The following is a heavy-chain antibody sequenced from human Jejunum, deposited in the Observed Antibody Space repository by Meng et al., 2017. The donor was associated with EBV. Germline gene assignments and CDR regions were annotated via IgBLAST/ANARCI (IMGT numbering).Heavy chain of an antibody. D-gene: IGHD1-26*01. CDR3: AGGKYVAWEVLYA. J-gene: IGHJ5*02. CDR2: INHSGRT. Sequence: QVQLQQWGAGLFKPWVTLSLTCGVYGGSFGNFYWSWIRQPPGKGLEWIGEINHSGRTNYDPSLKSRVSISLDTSKNQFSLKLNSVTAADTAVYYCAGGKYVAWEVLYAWGQGTLVTVSS. V-gene: IGHV4-34*01. CDR1: GGSFGNFY.